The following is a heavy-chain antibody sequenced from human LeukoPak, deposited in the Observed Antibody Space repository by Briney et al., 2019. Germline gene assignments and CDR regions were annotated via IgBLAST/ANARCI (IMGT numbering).Heavy chain of an antibody. J-gene: IGHJ4*02. CDR1: GGSISSSSYC. CDR3: ARQDSSSSSDY. CDR2: IYYSGST. V-gene: IGHV4-39*01. Sequence: SETLSLTCTVSGGSISSSSYCWGWIRQPPGKGLEWIGSIYYSGSTYYNPSLKSRVTISVDTSKNQFSLKLSSVTAADTAVYYCARQDSSSSSDYWGQGTLVTVSS. D-gene: IGHD6-6*01.